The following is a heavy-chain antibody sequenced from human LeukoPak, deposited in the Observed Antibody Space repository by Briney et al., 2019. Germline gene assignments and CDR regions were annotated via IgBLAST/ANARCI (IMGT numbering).Heavy chain of an antibody. CDR1: GYTFTSYG. V-gene: IGHV1-18*01. D-gene: IGHD2-15*01. J-gene: IGHJ4*02. Sequence: ASVKVSCKASGYTFTSYGISWVRQAPGQGLEWMGWISAYNGNTNYAQKLQGRVTMTTDTSTSTAYMELRSLRSDDTAVYYCARDRQLGYCSGGSCCPPGYWGQGTLVTVSS. CDR2: ISAYNGNT. CDR3: ARDRQLGYCSGGSCCPPGY.